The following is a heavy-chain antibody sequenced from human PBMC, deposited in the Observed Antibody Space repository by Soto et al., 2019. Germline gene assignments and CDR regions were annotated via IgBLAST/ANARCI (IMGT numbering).Heavy chain of an antibody. Sequence: SETLSLTCTVSGGSISSGDYYWSWIRQPPGKGLEWIGYMYFSGSTDYNPSLKSRVTISVDTSKNQFSLKLSSVTATDTAVYYCATAPYFGSGSYFWFDPWGQGTLVTVSS. J-gene: IGHJ5*02. CDR3: ATAPYFGSGSYFWFDP. V-gene: IGHV4-30-4*01. CDR2: MYFSGST. D-gene: IGHD3-10*01. CDR1: GGSISSGDYY.